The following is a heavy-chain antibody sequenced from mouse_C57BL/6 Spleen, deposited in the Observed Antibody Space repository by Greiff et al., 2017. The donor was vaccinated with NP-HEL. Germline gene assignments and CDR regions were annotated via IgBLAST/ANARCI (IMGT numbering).Heavy chain of an antibody. J-gene: IGHJ4*01. V-gene: IGHV2-2*01. Sequence: VQLQESGPGLVQPSQSLSITCTVSGFSLTSYGVHWVRQSPGKGLEWLGVIWSGGSTDYNAAFISRLSISKDNSKSQVFFKMNSLQADDTAIYYCARNLYYYGSSHYAMDYWGQGTSVTVSS. CDR3: ARNLYYYGSSHYAMDY. CDR1: GFSLTSYG. CDR2: IWSGGST. D-gene: IGHD1-1*01.